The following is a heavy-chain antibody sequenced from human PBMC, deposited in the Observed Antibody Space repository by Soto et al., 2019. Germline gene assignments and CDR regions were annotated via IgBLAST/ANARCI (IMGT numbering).Heavy chain of an antibody. CDR2: ISYDGSNK. CDR3: AKTSSTAWDSSGYYSDY. V-gene: IGHV3-30*18. D-gene: IGHD3-22*01. CDR1: GFTFSSYG. Sequence: QVPLVESGGGVVQPGRSLRLSCAASGFTFSSYGMHWVRQAPGKGLEWVAVISYDGSNKYYADSVKGRFTISRDNSXNXXYLQMNSLRAEDTAVYYCAKTSSTAWDSSGYYSDYWGQGTLVTVSS. J-gene: IGHJ4*02.